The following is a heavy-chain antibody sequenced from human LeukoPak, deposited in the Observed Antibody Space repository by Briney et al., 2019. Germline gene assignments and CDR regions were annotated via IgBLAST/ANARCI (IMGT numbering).Heavy chain of an antibody. CDR2: ISSSSNVI. V-gene: IGHV3-48*01. Sequence: GGSLRLSCAASGFTFNSYAFNWVRQAPGKGLEWVSYISSSSNVIYYTDSLKGRFTISRDNARNLLSLQMNSVRAEDTAVYYCARGDPIYDFWSGGDYWGQGSLVTVSS. D-gene: IGHD3-3*01. CDR3: ARGDPIYDFWSGGDY. J-gene: IGHJ4*02. CDR1: GFTFNSYA.